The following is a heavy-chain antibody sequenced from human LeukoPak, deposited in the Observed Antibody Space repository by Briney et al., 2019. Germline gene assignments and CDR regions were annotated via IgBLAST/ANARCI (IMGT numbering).Heavy chain of an antibody. CDR3: TTGRD. J-gene: IGHJ4*02. CDR2: MRSRTDGGTT. Sequence: GGSLRLSCAASGFTLSNAWMSWVRQAPGKGLEWVGRMRSRTDGGTTDYAAPVKGRFIFSRDDSKNTLYLQMNDLKTEDAAVYYCTTGRDWGQGTLVTVSS. V-gene: IGHV3-15*01. CDR1: GFTLSNAW.